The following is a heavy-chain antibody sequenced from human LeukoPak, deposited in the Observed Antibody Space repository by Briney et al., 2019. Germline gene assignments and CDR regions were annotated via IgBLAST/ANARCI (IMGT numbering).Heavy chain of an antibody. Sequence: PGGSLRLSCAASGFTVSSNYMSWVRQAPGKGLEWVSVIYSGGSTYCADSVKGRFTISRDNSKNTLYLQLNSLRGEDTAVYYCASQTTVKYYFDYWGQGTLVTVSS. CDR1: GFTVSSNY. D-gene: IGHD4-17*01. CDR3: ASQTTVKYYFDY. CDR2: IYSGGST. V-gene: IGHV3-53*01. J-gene: IGHJ4*02.